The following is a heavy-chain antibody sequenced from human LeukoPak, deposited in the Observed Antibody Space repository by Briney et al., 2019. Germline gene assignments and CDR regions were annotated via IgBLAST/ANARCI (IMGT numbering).Heavy chain of an antibody. D-gene: IGHD6-6*01. CDR2: IYPGGSQT. J-gene: IGHJ4*02. CDR1: SYNFRNYW. CDR3: ARQKSSNDPFDF. V-gene: IGHV5-51*01. Sequence: GESLKISCKASSYNFRNYWIGWVRQMPGKGLEWMGIIYPGGSQTLYMPSFEGQVTISADKSINTAYLQWSGLRASDTAIYYCARQKSSNDPFDFWGQGTLVTVSS.